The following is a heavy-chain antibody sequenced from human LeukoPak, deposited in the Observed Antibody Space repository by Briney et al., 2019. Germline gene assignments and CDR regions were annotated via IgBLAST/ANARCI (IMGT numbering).Heavy chain of an antibody. D-gene: IGHD6-19*01. Sequence: ASVNVSCKASGYTFTSYGISWVRQAPGQGLEWMGWISAYNGNTNYAQKLQGRVTMTTDTSTSTAYMELRSLRSDDTAVYYCARDVLAVAGTYRGSDYWGQGTLVTVSS. CDR3: ARDVLAVAGTYRGSDY. CDR2: ISAYNGNT. V-gene: IGHV1-18*01. CDR1: GYTFTSYG. J-gene: IGHJ4*02.